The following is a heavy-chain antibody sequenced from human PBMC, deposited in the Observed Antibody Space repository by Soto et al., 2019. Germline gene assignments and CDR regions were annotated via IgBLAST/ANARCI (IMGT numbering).Heavy chain of an antibody. CDR1: GGTFSSYP. Sequence: QVQLVQSGAEVKKPGSSVKVSCKASGGTFSSYPISWVRQAPGQGLEWMGRIIPILGIANYAQKFQGRVTITADKSTSTAYMELSSLRSEDTAVYYCARDQGSGSRYWGQGTLVTVSS. V-gene: IGHV1-69*04. CDR3: ARDQGSGSRY. D-gene: IGHD6-19*01. J-gene: IGHJ4*02. CDR2: IIPILGIA.